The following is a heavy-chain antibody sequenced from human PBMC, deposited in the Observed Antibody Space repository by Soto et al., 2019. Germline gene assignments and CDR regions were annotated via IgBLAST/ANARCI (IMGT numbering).Heavy chain of an antibody. V-gene: IGHV1-3*01. J-gene: IGHJ6*02. CDR3: ANNGDYYYYGMDV. CDR2: INAGNGKT. Sequence: QVQLVQYGAEVKKPGASVKVSCRASRYTFSNYATHWVRQAPGQRLEWMGWINAGNGKTKYSQNFQGRVTITRDTSASTAYMELSSLRSEDTAVYYCANNGDYYYYGMDVWGQGTTVTVSS. CDR1: RYTFSNYA. D-gene: IGHD4-17*01.